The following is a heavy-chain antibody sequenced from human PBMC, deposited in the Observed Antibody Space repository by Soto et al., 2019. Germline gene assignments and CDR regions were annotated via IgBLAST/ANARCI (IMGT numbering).Heavy chain of an antibody. J-gene: IGHJ6*02. Sequence: GGSLRLSCAASGFTFSTYAMTWVRQAPGRGLESVSGISYSGSTTYYADSVKGRFTISRDSSKNTLYLQMNSLRAEDTAVYYCAKDLLTAPTQIAVAGLSGYYYGMDVWGQGTTVTVSS. D-gene: IGHD6-19*01. CDR3: AKDLLTAPTQIAVAGLSGYYYGMDV. CDR1: GFTFSTYA. CDR2: ISYSGSTT. V-gene: IGHV3-23*01.